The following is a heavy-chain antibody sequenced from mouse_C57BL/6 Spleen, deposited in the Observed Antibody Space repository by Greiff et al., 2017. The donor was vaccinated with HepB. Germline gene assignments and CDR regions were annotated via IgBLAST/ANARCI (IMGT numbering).Heavy chain of an antibody. CDR2: ISDGGSYT. Sequence: EVKLVESGGGLVKPGGSLKLSCAASGFTFSSYAMSWVRQTPEKRLEWVATISDGGSYTYYPDNVKGRFTISRDNAKNNLYLQMSHLKSEDTAVYYCARDRRGDWYFGVWGTGTTVTVSS. CDR3: ARDRRGDWYFGV. CDR1: GFTFSSYA. V-gene: IGHV5-4*01. J-gene: IGHJ1*03.